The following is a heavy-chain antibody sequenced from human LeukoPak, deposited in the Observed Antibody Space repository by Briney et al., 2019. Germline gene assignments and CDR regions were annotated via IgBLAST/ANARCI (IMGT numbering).Heavy chain of an antibody. J-gene: IGHJ4*02. V-gene: IGHV3-64D*06. Sequence: GGSLRLSCSASGFTITSYAMHWVRQAPGKGLEYVSALSSNGEIIFYADSVKGRFTISRDSSKNTLDLQMSSLRAEDTALYYCVKTYSGTYYDFWGQGTLVTVSS. D-gene: IGHD1-26*01. CDR2: LSSNGEII. CDR3: VKTYSGTYYDF. CDR1: GFTITSYA.